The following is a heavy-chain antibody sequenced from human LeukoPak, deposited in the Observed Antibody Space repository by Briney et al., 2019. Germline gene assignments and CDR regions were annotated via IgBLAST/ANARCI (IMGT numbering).Heavy chain of an antibody. CDR1: GGSIRSNSYY. D-gene: IGHD3-10*01. V-gene: IGHV4-39*01. CDR3: ATGSSRYYYYMDV. CDR2: IYFSGNT. Sequence: SETLSLTCTVSGGSIRSNSYYWGWIRQPPGKGLEWIGSIYFSGNTYYNPSLKSRVTISVDTSKNQFSLKLSSVTAADTAVYDCATGSSRYYYYMDVWGKGTTVTVSS. J-gene: IGHJ6*03.